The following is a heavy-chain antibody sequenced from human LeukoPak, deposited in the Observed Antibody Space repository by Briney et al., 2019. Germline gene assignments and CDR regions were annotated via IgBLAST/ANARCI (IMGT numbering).Heavy chain of an antibody. CDR1: GGTFSSYA. D-gene: IGHD6-6*01. CDR2: IIPIFGTA. V-gene: IGHV1-69*05. J-gene: IGHJ6*03. CDR3: ATPSIAARYYYYYYMDV. Sequence: GFSVKVSCKASGGTFSSYAISWVRQAPGQGLEWMGGIIPIFGTANYAQKFQGRVTITTDESTSTAYMELSSLRSEDTAVYYCATPSIAARYYYYYYMDVWGKGTTVTVSS.